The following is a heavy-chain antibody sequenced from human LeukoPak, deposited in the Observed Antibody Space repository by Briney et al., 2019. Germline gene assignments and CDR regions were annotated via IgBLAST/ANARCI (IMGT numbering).Heavy chain of an antibody. V-gene: IGHV3-23*01. CDR2: ISGLGDKQ. D-gene: IGHD6-13*01. Sequence: PGGSLRLSCAGSGFSFNGYALHWVRQAPGKGLEWVSGISGLGDKQYYADSVKGRFTISRDNSKNIVYLDMSSLRVEETGIYYCAKDSSAWYFYFDSWGQGTPVTVSS. CDR1: GFSFNGYA. CDR3: AKDSSAWYFYFDS. J-gene: IGHJ4*01.